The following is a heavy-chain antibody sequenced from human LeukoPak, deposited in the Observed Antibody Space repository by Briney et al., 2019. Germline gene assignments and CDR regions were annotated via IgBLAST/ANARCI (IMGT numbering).Heavy chain of an antibody. CDR3: ARDRKLGGYYYVDY. V-gene: IGHV4-59*01. Sequence: SETLSLTWTVAGGSISIYYMSWVRQPPGKGLEWNGYIYYSRRTNYNPSLKSRVTISVDTSNNQFSLKLSSVTAADTAVYYCARDRKLGGYYYVDYWGQGTLVTVSS. J-gene: IGHJ4*02. CDR1: GGSISIYY. D-gene: IGHD3-22*01. CDR2: IYYSRRT.